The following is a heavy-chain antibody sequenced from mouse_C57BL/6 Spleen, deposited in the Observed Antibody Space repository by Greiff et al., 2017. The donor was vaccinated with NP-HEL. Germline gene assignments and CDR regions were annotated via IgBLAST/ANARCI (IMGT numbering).Heavy chain of an antibody. CDR2: INPNNGGT. CDR3: AREDYDGMPFAY. J-gene: IGHJ3*01. D-gene: IGHD2-4*01. Sequence: EVQLQQSGPELVKPGASVKMSCKASGYTFTDYNMHWVKQSPGKSLEWIGYINPNNGGTSYNQKFKGKAKLTVNKSSSTAYMELRSLTSEDSAVYYGAREDYDGMPFAYWGQRTLVTVSA. V-gene: IGHV1-22*01. CDR1: GYTFTDYN.